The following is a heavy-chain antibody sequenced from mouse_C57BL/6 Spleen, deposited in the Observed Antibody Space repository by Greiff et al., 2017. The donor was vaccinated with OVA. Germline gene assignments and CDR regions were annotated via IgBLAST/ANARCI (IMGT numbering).Heavy chain of an antibody. J-gene: IGHJ1*03. CDR3: TRVLLRDWYFDV. CDR1: GFTFSSYA. CDR2: ISSGGDYI. V-gene: IGHV5-9-1*02. Sequence: DVHLVESGEGLVKPGGSLKLSCAASGFTFSSYAMSWVRQTPETRLEWVAYISSGGDYIYYADTVKGRFTISRDNARNTLYLQMSSLKSEDTAMYYCTRVLLRDWYFDVWGTGTTVTVSS. D-gene: IGHD1-1*01.